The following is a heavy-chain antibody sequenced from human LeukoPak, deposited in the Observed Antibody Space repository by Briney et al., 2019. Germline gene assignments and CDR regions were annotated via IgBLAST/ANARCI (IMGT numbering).Heavy chain of an antibody. CDR3: SRLRGYSYGYGDY. Sequence: GGSLRLSCAASGFTFSSYSMNWVRQAPGKGLEWVSSISSSSSYIYYADSVKGRFTISRDNAKNSLYLQMNSLRAEDTAVYYCSRLRGYSYGYGDYWGQGTLVTVSS. D-gene: IGHD5-18*01. CDR1: GFTFSSYS. J-gene: IGHJ4*02. V-gene: IGHV3-21*01. CDR2: ISSSSSYI.